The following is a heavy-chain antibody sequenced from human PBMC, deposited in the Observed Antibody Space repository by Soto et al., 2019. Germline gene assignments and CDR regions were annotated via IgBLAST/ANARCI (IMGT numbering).Heavy chain of an antibody. CDR3: AKDPLGYYDSSGAVDY. D-gene: IGHD3-22*01. Sequence: ESGGGVVQPGRSLRLSCAASGFTFSSYGMHWVRQAPGKGLEWVAVISYDGSNKYYADSVKGRFTISRDNSKNTLYLQMNSLRAEDTAVYYCAKDPLGYYDSSGAVDYWGQGTLVTVSS. J-gene: IGHJ4*02. V-gene: IGHV3-30*18. CDR1: GFTFSSYG. CDR2: ISYDGSNK.